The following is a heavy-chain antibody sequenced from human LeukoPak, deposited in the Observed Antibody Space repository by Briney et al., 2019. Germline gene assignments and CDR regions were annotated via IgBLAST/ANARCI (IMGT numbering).Heavy chain of an antibody. CDR1: GGSISSSSYY. Sequence: SETLSLTCTVSGGSISSSSYYWGWIRQPPGKGLEWIGYIYHSGITNYNPSLKSRVTISVDTSKNQFSLKLTSVTAADTAVYYCARGSGWYAYWGQGTLVTVSS. D-gene: IGHD6-19*01. J-gene: IGHJ4*02. CDR2: IYHSGIT. CDR3: ARGSGWYAY. V-gene: IGHV4-61*05.